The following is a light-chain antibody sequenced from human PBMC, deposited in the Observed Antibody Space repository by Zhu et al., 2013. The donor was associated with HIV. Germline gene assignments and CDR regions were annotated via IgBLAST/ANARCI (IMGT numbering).Light chain of an antibody. J-gene: IGKJ4*01. CDR2: DTS. Sequence: EIVLTQSPATLSLSPGEGATLSCRTSQPLTDIGLAWYQQKPGQPPRLLIYDTSNRATGVPARFSGSGSGTDFTLTISSLEPEDFAVYYCQQRTNWPLTFGGGTKVEI. CDR1: QPLTDIG. V-gene: IGKV3-11*01. CDR3: QQRTNWPLT.